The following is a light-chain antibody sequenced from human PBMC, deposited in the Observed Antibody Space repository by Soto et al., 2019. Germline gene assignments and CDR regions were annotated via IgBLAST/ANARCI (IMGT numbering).Light chain of an antibody. V-gene: IGLV2-14*01. J-gene: IGLJ1*01. CDR2: EVS. Sequence: QSVLTQPRSVSGSPGQSVTISCTGTSSDVGGYNYVSWYQQHPGKAPKLMIYEVSNRPSGVSNRFSGSTSGNTASLTISGLQAEDEADYYCSSYTTSSRYVFGTGTKVTVL. CDR1: SSDVGGYNY. CDR3: SSYTTSSRYV.